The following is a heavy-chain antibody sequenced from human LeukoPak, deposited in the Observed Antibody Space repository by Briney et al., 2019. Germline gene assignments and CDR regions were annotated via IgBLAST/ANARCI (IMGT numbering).Heavy chain of an antibody. V-gene: IGHV1-69*13. D-gene: IGHD3-3*01. CDR3: ARTRITIFGVARYYYYMDV. CDR1: GGTFSSYA. CDR2: IIPIFGTA. J-gene: IGHJ6*03. Sequence: ASVKVSCKASGGTFSSYAISWVRQAPGQGLEWMGGIIPIFGTANYAQKFRGRVTITADESTSTAYMELSSLRSEDTAVYYCARTRITIFGVARYYYYMDVWGKGTTVTVSS.